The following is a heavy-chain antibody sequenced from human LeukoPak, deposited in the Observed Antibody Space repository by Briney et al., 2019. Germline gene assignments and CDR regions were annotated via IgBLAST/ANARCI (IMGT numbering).Heavy chain of an antibody. CDR1: GFTFSSYS. Sequence: GGSLRLSCAASGFTFSSYSMNWVRQAPGKGLEWVSYISSSGSTIYYADSVKGRFTISRDNAKNSLYLQMNSLRAEDTAVYYCARDIRSVGYDFWSGVPGDYYYMDVWGKGTTVTVSS. J-gene: IGHJ6*03. D-gene: IGHD3-3*01. CDR3: ARDIRSVGYDFWSGVPGDYYYMDV. V-gene: IGHV3-48*04. CDR2: ISSSGSTI.